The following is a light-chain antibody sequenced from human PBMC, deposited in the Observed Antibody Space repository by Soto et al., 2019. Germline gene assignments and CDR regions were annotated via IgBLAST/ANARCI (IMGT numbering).Light chain of an antibody. CDR2: GTS. CDR1: QSVSTSY. Sequence: ENVLTQSPGTLSLSPGERANLSCRASQSVSTSYLAWYQQKGGQAPRLLIYGTSTRATGIPDRFSGSGSGKDFTLTISRLEPEDCAVYYCQQYGGFPLTSGGGTKVEI. V-gene: IGKV3-20*01. CDR3: QQYGGFPLT. J-gene: IGKJ4*01.